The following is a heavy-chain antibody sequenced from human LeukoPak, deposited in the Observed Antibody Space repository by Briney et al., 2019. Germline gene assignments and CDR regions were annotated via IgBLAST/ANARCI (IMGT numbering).Heavy chain of an antibody. V-gene: IGHV4-4*07. D-gene: IGHD3-3*01. CDR3: ARVGPQQYDFWSGYRRPFDY. CDR1: GGSISSYY. CDR2: IYTSGST. Sequence: PSETLSLTCTVSGGSISSYYWSWIRQPAGKGLEWIGRIYTSGSTNYNPSLKSRVTMSVDTSKNQFSLKLSSVTAADTAVYYCARVGPQQYDFWSGYRRPFDYWGQGTLVTVSS. J-gene: IGHJ4*02.